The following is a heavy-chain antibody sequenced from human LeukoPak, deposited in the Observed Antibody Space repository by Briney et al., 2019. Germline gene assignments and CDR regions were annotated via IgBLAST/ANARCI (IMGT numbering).Heavy chain of an antibody. V-gene: IGHV1-46*01. CDR1: GYTFTSYY. CDR3: ARAFGRWLQMPFFDY. Sequence: GASVKVSCKASGYTFTSYYMHWVRQAPGQGLEWMGIINPSGGSTSYAQKFQGRVTMTRDTSTSTVYMELSSLGSEDTAVYYCARAFGRWLQMPFFDYWGQGTLVTVSS. J-gene: IGHJ4*02. CDR2: INPSGGST. D-gene: IGHD5-24*01.